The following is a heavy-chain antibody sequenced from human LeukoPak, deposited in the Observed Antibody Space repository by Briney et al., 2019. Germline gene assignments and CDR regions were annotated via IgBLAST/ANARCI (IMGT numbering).Heavy chain of an antibody. CDR1: GLTFSSYY. J-gene: IGHJ4*02. D-gene: IGHD1-14*01. V-gene: IGHV3-74*01. Sequence: GGSLRLSCAGSGLTFSSYYMHWVRQAPGKGLVWVSHINTDGGRTNCADSVRGRFTISRDNAKNTVYLQMNSLRAEDTAVYYCASDSAGPRMYEYWGQGTLVTVCS. CDR2: INTDGGRT. CDR3: ASDSAGPRMYEY.